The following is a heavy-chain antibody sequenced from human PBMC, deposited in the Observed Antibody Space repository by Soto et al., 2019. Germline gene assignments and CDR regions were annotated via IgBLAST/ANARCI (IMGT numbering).Heavy chain of an antibody. CDR3: APAPAGLDV. CDR1: GFTFSSYE. V-gene: IGHV3-48*03. CDR2: ISGSGNTI. D-gene: IGHD6-13*01. J-gene: IGHJ6*02. Sequence: EVQLMESGGGLVQPGGSLRLSCAASGFTFSSYEMNWVRQAPGKGLEWVSYISGSGNTIYYADSVKGRFTISRDNAKNSLFLQMNSLRAEDTAVYFCAPAPAGLDVWGQGTTVTVSS.